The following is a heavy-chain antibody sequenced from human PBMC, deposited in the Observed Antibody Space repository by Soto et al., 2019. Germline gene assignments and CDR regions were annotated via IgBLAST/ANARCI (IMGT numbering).Heavy chain of an antibody. CDR1: GGSISSYY. D-gene: IGHD1-26*01. J-gene: IGHJ5*02. CDR2: IYYSGST. CDR3: ARAAVGELPSWFDP. V-gene: IGHV4-59*01. Sequence: PSETLSLTCTVSGGSISSYYWSWIRQPPGKGLEWIGYIYYSGSTNYNPSLKGRVTISVDTSKNQFSLKLSSVTAADTAVYYCARAAVGELPSWFDPWGQGTLVTVSS.